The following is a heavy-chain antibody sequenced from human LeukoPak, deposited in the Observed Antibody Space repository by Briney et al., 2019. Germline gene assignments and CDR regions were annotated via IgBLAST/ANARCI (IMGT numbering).Heavy chain of an antibody. CDR3: ARDPGGSGSDY. J-gene: IGHJ4*02. Sequence: SVKVSCKASGATFSSYTISWVRQAPGQGLEWTGRIIPILGIANYAQKFQGRVTITAHKSTTTAYLELSSLRSEDTAVYYCARDPGGSGSDYWGQGTLVTVSS. CDR1: GATFSSYT. V-gene: IGHV1-69*04. D-gene: IGHD2-15*01. CDR2: IIPILGIA.